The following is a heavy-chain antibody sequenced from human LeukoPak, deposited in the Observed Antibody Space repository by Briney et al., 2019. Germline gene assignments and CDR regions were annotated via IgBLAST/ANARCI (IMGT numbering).Heavy chain of an antibody. CDR1: GGSFSGYY. Sequence: SETLSLTCAVYGGSFSGYYWSWIRQPPGEGLEWIGEINHSGSTNYNPSLKSRVTISVDTSKNQFSLKLSSVTAADTAVYYCARGRQGGDFWSGYLNAFDYWGQGTLVTVSS. J-gene: IGHJ4*02. CDR2: INHSGST. V-gene: IGHV4-34*01. CDR3: ARGRQGGDFWSGYLNAFDY. D-gene: IGHD3-3*01.